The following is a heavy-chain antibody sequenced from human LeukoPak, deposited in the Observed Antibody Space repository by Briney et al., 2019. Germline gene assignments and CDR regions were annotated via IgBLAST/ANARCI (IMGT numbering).Heavy chain of an antibody. CDR2: ISYDGSNK. CDR1: GFTFSTYA. Sequence: GRSLRLSCAASGFTFSTYAMHWVRQAPGKGLEWVAAISYDGSNKNYADSVKGRFTISRDNSKNTLYLQMNSLRAEDTAVYYCAKQIYYDSSGYYAQQAFDYWGQGTLVTVSS. CDR3: AKQIYYDSSGYYAQQAFDY. V-gene: IGHV3-30*04. J-gene: IGHJ4*02. D-gene: IGHD3-22*01.